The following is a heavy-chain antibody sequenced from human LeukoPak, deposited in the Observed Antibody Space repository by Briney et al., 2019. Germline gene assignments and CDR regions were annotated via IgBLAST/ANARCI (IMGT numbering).Heavy chain of an antibody. CDR3: ARAPYYYDSSGYLSS. Sequence: SETLSLTCTVSGGSISSGGYYWSWIRQHPGKGLEWIGYIYYSGSTYYNPSLKSRVTISVDTSKNQFSLKLSSVTAADTAVYYCARAPYYYDSSGYLSSWGQGTLVTVSS. V-gene: IGHV4-31*03. CDR2: IYYSGST. D-gene: IGHD3-22*01. CDR1: GGSISSGGYY. J-gene: IGHJ5*02.